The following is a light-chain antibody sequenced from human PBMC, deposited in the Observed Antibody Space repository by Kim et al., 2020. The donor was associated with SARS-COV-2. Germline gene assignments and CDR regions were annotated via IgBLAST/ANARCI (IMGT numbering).Light chain of an antibody. CDR3: QKYNDAPRT. Sequence: ASVGDRVTITCRASQGIGSYLAWYQQKPGKVPKLLIYAAYGLQSGVPSRFSGSGSGTEFTLTISSLQPEDVATYYCQKYNDAPRTFGPGTKVDIK. J-gene: IGKJ1*01. CDR2: AAY. V-gene: IGKV1-27*01. CDR1: QGIGSY.